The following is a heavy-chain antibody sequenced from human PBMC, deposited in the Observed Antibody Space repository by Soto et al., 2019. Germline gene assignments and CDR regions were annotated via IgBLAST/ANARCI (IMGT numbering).Heavy chain of an antibody. V-gene: IGHV1-46*03. J-gene: IGHJ4*02. Sequence: QVQLVQSGAEVKKPGASVKVSCKASGYTFTSYYMHWVRQAPGQGLEWMGIINPSGGSTSYAHKFQGRVTMTRDKSTSTVYMELSSLRSEDTAVYYCARDSSDCSGGSCYTSPDYWGQGTLVTVSS. CDR3: ARDSSDCSGGSCYTSPDY. CDR2: INPSGGST. D-gene: IGHD2-15*01. CDR1: GYTFTSYY.